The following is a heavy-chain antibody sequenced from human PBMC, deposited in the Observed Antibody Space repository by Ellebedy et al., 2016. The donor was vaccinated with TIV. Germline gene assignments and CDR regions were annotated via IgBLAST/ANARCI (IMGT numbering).Heavy chain of an antibody. Sequence: GESLKISXAASGFTFSYYAMHWVRQAPGKGLEWVAVISNDGSNKDYADSVKGRFTISRDNSQKTLYLQMNSLRAEDTALYYCATGLRCSSTTCYAPFDYWGQGTLVTVSS. V-gene: IGHV3-30-3*01. D-gene: IGHD2-2*01. CDR3: ATGLRCSSTTCYAPFDY. J-gene: IGHJ4*02. CDR1: GFTFSYYA. CDR2: ISNDGSNK.